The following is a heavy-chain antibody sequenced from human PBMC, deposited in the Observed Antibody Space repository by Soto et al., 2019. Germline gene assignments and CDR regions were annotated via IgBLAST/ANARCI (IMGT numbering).Heavy chain of an antibody. CDR3: ARTRMGSSIAVAGCFDY. D-gene: IGHD6-19*01. V-gene: IGHV3-7*01. J-gene: IGHJ4*02. CDR1: GFTFSSYW. Sequence: GGPLRLSCAASGFTFSSYWMSWVRQAPGKGLEWVANIKQDGSEKYYVDSVKGRFTISRDNAKNSLYLQMNSLRAEDTAVYYCARTRMGSSIAVAGCFDYWGQGTLVTVSS. CDR2: IKQDGSEK.